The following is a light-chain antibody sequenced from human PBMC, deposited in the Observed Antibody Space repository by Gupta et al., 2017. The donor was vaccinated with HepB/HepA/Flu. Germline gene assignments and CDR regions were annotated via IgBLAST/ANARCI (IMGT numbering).Light chain of an antibody. V-gene: IGLV3-21*04. Sequence: SYVLTQPPSVSVATGKTARITCGGNNIGSKSVHWYQQKPGQAPVLVIYYDSDRPSGIPERFPGSNSGNTATLTISRVEAGDEADYYCQVWDSSSDHYVFGTETKVTVL. CDR3: QVWDSSSDHYV. CDR1: NIGSKS. J-gene: IGLJ1*01. CDR2: YDS.